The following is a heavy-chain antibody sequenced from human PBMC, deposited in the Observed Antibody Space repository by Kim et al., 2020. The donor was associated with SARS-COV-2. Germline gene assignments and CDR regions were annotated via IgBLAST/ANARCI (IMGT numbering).Heavy chain of an antibody. J-gene: IGHJ5*02. D-gene: IGHD3-10*01. Sequence: SETLSLTCTGSGGSISSSSYYWGWIRQPPGKGLEWIGSIYYSGSTYYNPSLKSRVTISVDTSKNQFSLKLSSVTAADTAVYYCARLSMGYGSGSYYPDWFDPWGQGTLVTVSS. CDR3: ARLSMGYGSGSYYPDWFDP. CDR2: IYYSGST. CDR1: GGSISSSSYY. V-gene: IGHV4-39*01.